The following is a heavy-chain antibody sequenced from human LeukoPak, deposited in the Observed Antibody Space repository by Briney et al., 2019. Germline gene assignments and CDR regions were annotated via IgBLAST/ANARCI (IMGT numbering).Heavy chain of an antibody. V-gene: IGHV3-30*02. CDR1: GLAFSSYG. Sequence: GGSLRLSCAASGLAFSSYGMHWVRQAPGKGLEWVAFIRYDGINKYYADSVKGRFTTSRDNSKNTLYLQMNSLRAEDTAVYYCATLVLEDFDYWGQGTLVTVSS. D-gene: IGHD3-3*01. CDR2: IRYDGINK. J-gene: IGHJ4*02. CDR3: ATLVLEDFDY.